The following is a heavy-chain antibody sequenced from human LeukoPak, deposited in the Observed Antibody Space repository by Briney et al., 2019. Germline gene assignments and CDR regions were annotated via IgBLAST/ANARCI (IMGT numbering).Heavy chain of an antibody. CDR3: ARGDYGDYRYYLDY. CDR2: INPSGGST. V-gene: IGHV1-46*01. D-gene: IGHD4-17*01. J-gene: IGHJ4*02. Sequence: ASVKVSCKASGYTFTSYCTHWVRQAPGQGLEWMGIINPSGGSTRYAQKFQGRVTMTRDTSTSTVYMELSSLTSEDTAVYYCARGDYGDYRYYLDYWAQGALVTVSS. CDR1: GYTFTSYC.